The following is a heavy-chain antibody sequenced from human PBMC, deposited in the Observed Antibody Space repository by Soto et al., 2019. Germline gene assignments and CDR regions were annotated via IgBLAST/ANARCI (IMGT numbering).Heavy chain of an antibody. J-gene: IGHJ3*02. CDR2: ISAYNGKT. Sequence: ASVKVSCKASGYTFTSYGISWVRQAPGQGLEWMGWISAYNGKTNYAQKLQGRVTMTPAPSTSTAYMELRSLRSDDTAVYYCARYCSSTSCYGENGDAFDIWGQGTMVTVSS. V-gene: IGHV1-18*01. D-gene: IGHD2-2*01. CDR3: ARYCSSTSCYGENGDAFDI. CDR1: GYTFTSYG.